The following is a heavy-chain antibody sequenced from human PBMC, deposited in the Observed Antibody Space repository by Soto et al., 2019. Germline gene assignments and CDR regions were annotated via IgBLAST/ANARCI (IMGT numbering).Heavy chain of an antibody. CDR2: ISWDGGST. J-gene: IGHJ6*02. CDR3: AKYGAYGMDV. Sequence: EVQLVESGGVVVQPGGSLRLCCAASEFTFDDYTMHWVRQAPGKGLEWVSLISWDGGSTYYADSVKGRFTISRDNSKNSLYLQMNSLRTEDTALYYCAKYGAYGMDVWGQGTTVTVSS. V-gene: IGHV3-43*01. CDR1: EFTFDDYT.